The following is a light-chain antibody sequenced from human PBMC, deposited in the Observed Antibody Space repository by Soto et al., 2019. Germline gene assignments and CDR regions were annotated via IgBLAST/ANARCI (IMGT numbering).Light chain of an antibody. J-gene: IGKJ5*01. V-gene: IGKV3-20*01. CDR3: QHYDSLPIT. Sequence: ENVLPQSPGTLSLSPGERATLSCRASQSVSSSDLGWYQQKPGQAPRLLIYGASSRATGIPDRFSGSGSGTDFTLTISRLEPEDFAVFYCQHYDSLPITFGQGTRLEI. CDR2: GAS. CDR1: QSVSSSD.